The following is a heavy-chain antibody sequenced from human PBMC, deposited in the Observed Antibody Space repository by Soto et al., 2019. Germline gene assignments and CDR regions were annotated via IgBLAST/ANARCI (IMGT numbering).Heavy chain of an antibody. CDR3: ARDWAGDSYGLDY. CDR2: IRYDGSNK. V-gene: IGHV3-33*01. D-gene: IGHD5-18*01. J-gene: IGHJ4*02. Sequence: GGSLRLSCAASGFTFSSYGMHWVRQVPGKGLEWVAVIRYDGSNKYYADSVKGRFTISRDNSKNTLYLQMNSLRAEDTAVYYCARDWAGDSYGLDYWGQGXLVTVPS. CDR1: GFTFSSYG.